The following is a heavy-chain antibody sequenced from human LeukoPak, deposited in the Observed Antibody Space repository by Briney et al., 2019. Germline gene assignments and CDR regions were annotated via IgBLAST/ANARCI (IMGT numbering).Heavy chain of an antibody. V-gene: IGHV4-30-4*01. CDR2: IYYSGST. CDR1: GGAISSGDYY. CDR3: ARDLLNEGNHLDY. J-gene: IGHJ4*02. D-gene: IGHD4-23*01. Sequence: TLSLTCTVSGGAISSGDYYWSWIRQPPGQGLAWIGYIYYSGSTYYNPSLKSRVTISVDTSKNQFSLKLSSVTAADTAVYYCARDLLNEGNHLDYWGQGTLVTVSS.